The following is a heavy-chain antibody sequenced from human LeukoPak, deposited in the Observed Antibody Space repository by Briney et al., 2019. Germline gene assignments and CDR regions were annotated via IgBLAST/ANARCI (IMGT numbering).Heavy chain of an antibody. D-gene: IGHD2-2*01. CDR1: GFTFTSYA. V-gene: IGHV3-23*01. CDR2: ISGSGIST. CDR3: ARVKPLDCTSTSCAFDY. J-gene: IGHJ4*02. Sequence: GGSLRLSCAASGFTFTSYAMSWVRQAPGKGLEWVSAISGSGISTWYADSVKGRFTISRDNSENTLYLQMNGLRAEDTALYFCARVKPLDCTSTSCAFDYWGQGTLVSVSS.